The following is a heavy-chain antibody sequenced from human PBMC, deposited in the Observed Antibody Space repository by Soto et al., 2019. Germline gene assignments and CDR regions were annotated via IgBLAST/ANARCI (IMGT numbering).Heavy chain of an antibody. V-gene: IGHV1-69*13. Sequence: SVKVSCKASGGTFSSYAISWVRQAPGQGLEWMGGIIPIFGTANYAQKFQGRVTITADESTSTAYMEVISLRSYDTAEYYCAGRTSFGYGIDVWGQRSTATGPS. CDR3: AGRTSFGYGIDV. CDR2: IIPIFGTA. J-gene: IGHJ6*02. CDR1: GGTFSSYA. D-gene: IGHD1-26*01.